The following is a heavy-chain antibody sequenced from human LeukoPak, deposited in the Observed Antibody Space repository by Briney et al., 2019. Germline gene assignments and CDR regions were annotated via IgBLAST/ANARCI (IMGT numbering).Heavy chain of an antibody. D-gene: IGHD6-13*01. J-gene: IGHJ4*02. CDR3: ARSLIAAAAYFDY. Sequence: SETLSLTCTVSGGSISSYYWSWIRQPPGKGLEWIGYIYYSGSTYYNPSLKSRVTISVDTSKNQFSLKLSSVTAADTAVYYCARSLIAAAAYFDYWGQGTLVTVSS. CDR2: IYYSGST. CDR1: GGSISSYY. V-gene: IGHV4-59*12.